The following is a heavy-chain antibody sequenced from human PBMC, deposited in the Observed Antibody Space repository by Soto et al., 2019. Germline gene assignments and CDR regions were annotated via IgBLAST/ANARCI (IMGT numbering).Heavy chain of an antibody. Sequence: QVQLVESGGGVVQPGRSLRLSCAASGFTFSSYGMHWVRQAPGKGLEWVAVISYDGSNKYYADSVKGRFTISRDNSKNTLYLQMNSLRAEDTAVYYCANGLGGYCSGGSCYGGDYGMDVWGQGTTVTVSS. CDR1: GFTFSSYG. D-gene: IGHD2-15*01. J-gene: IGHJ6*02. CDR2: ISYDGSNK. V-gene: IGHV3-30*18. CDR3: ANGLGGYCSGGSCYGGDYGMDV.